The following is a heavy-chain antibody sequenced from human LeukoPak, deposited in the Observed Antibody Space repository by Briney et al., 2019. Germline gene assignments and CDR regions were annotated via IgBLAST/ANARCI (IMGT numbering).Heavy chain of an antibody. CDR2: ISSSSSYI. CDR1: GFTFTSYN. CDR3: ARDLHYYDSSGLFDY. V-gene: IGHV3-21*01. D-gene: IGHD3-22*01. Sequence: PGGSLRLSCAASGFTFTSYNMNWVRQAPGKGLEWVSSISSSSSYIYYADSVKGRFTISRDNAKNSLYLQMNSLRAEDTAVYYCARDLHYYDSSGLFDYWGQGTLVTVSS. J-gene: IGHJ4*02.